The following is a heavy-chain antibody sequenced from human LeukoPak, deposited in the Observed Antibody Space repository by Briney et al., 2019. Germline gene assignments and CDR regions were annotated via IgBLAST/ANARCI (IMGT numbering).Heavy chain of an antibody. J-gene: IGHJ4*02. D-gene: IGHD3-10*01. CDR1: GFTFSGSA. CDR3: TRPPGSGSYS. Sequence: GGSLRLFCAASGFTFSGSAMHWVRQASGKGLEWVGRIRSKANSYATAYAASVKGRFTISRDDSKNTAYLQMNSLKTEDTAVYYCTRPPGSGSYSWGQGTLVTVSS. CDR2: IRSKANSYAT. V-gene: IGHV3-73*01.